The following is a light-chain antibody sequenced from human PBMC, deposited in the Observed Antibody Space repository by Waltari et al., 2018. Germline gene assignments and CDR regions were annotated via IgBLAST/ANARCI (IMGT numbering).Light chain of an antibody. Sequence: ALTQPASVSGSPGQSITISCSGTSHDIGHYDYFAWYLQHPATAPKLIIFDVSKRPSGISDRFSASKSGSTASLTISGLQAEDEGEYFCGSYTTNSPFAVVFGGGTKLTVL. CDR3: GSYTTNSPFAVV. CDR2: DVS. J-gene: IGLJ2*01. V-gene: IGLV2-14*03. CDR1: SHDIGHYDY.